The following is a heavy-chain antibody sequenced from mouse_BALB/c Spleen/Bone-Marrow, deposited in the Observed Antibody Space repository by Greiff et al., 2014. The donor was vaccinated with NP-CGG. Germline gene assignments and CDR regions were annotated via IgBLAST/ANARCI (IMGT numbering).Heavy chain of an antibody. CDR2: ISTYYGNT. J-gene: IGHJ4*01. Sequence: VQLQQSGPELVRPGVSVKISCKGSGYTFTDYAMHWVKQSHAKSLEWIGVISTYYGNTNYNQKFKGKVTMTVDKSSSTAYMELARLTSEDSAIYYCARWLQAMDYWGQGTSVTVSS. CDR1: GYTFTDYA. V-gene: IGHV1-67*01. CDR3: ARWLQAMDY. D-gene: IGHD2-2*01.